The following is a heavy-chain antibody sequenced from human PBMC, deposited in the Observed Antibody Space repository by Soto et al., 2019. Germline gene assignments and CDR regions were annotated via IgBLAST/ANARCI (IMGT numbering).Heavy chain of an antibody. CDR1: DDSLTTNKYA. V-gene: IGHV4-31*03. D-gene: IGHD3-10*01. CDR2: VYSNGNT. CDR3: ARASYFRPSGSYYFVS. Sequence: SETLSLTCTVSDDSLTTNKYAWTWIRQNPEKGLEWIGYVYSNGNTRSSPSLQSRVSMSVDTSKSHFSLRLSSVTAADTAVYFCARASYFRPSGSYYFVSWGQGTLVTVS. J-gene: IGHJ4*02.